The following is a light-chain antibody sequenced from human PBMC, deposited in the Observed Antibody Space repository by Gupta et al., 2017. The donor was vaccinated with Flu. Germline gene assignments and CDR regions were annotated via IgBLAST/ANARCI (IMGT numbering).Light chain of an antibody. V-gene: IGKV1-39*01. CDR2: AAS. CDR1: QRISRY. J-gene: IGKJ5*01. CDR3: QQRNSTPIT. Sequence: PSSLSASVGDRVTITCRASQRISRYLNWYQQKPGKAPKLLNYAASRVKSGVPSRFSDSGSGTDFTLTISRLQPEDFATYYCQQRNSTPITFGQGTLVEIK.